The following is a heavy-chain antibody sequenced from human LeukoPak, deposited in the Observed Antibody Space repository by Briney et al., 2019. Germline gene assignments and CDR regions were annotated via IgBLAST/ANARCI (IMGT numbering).Heavy chain of an antibody. CDR2: IYYSGST. CDR1: GGSISPYY. V-gene: IGHV4-59*01. D-gene: IGHD1-26*01. CDR3: ARQMYTGTYPSWVDR. Sequence: SETLSLTCSISGGSISPYYWNWIRQPPGKGLEWLRHIYYSGSTNYNPSLKSRVTISLDTSKNQFSLKLTSVTAADTSMYYCARQMYTGTYPSWVDRWGQGTLVTVSS. J-gene: IGHJ5*02.